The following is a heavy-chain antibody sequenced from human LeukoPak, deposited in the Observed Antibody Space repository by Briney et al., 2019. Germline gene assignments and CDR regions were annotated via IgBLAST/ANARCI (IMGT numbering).Heavy chain of an antibody. D-gene: IGHD6-6*01. J-gene: IGHJ4*02. V-gene: IGHV3-48*03. CDR1: GFTFSNYE. CDR3: ARVVKYGRSYEGSDY. CDR2: ISSSGSAI. Sequence: GGSLRLSCAASGFTFSNYEMNWVRHAPGKGLEWVSYISSSGSAIYYADSVKGRFTISRDNANNSLYLQMNSLRAEDTAVYYCARVVKYGRSYEGSDYWGQGALVTVSS.